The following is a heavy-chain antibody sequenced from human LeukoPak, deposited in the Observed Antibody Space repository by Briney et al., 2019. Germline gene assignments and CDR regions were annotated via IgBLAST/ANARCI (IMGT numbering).Heavy chain of an antibody. D-gene: IGHD3-22*01. CDR2: IIPIFGTA. V-gene: IGHV1-69*13. CDR3: AREGNYYDSSGFSINWFDP. Sequence: SVKVSCKASGYTFPSYFMHWVRQAPGQGLEWMGGIIPIFGTANYAQKFQGRVTITADESTSTAYMELSSLRSEDTAVYYCAREGNYYDSSGFSINWFDPWGQGTLVTVSS. CDR1: GYTFPSYF. J-gene: IGHJ5*02.